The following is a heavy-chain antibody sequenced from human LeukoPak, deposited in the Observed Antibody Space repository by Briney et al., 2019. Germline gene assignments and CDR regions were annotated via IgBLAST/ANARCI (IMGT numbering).Heavy chain of an antibody. Sequence: PSETLSLTCTVSGGSISSGGYYWGWIRQPPGKGLEWIGSIYYSGSTYYNPSLKSRVTISVDTSKNQFSLKLSSVTAADTAVYYCARRAAAGLESYYYYYMDVWGKGTTVTVSS. J-gene: IGHJ6*03. D-gene: IGHD6-13*01. V-gene: IGHV4-39*01. CDR1: GGSISSGGYY. CDR3: ARRAAAGLESYYYYYMDV. CDR2: IYYSGST.